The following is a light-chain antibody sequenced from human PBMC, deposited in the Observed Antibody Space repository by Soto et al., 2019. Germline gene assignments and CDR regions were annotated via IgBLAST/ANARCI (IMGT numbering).Light chain of an antibody. J-gene: IGLJ2*01. CDR2: ANN. CDR1: SSNIGAGYD. CDR3: QSYDSSLSAVV. V-gene: IGLV1-40*01. Sequence: QSVLTQPPSVSGAPGQRVTISCSGSSSNIGAGYDVHWYQQLPGTAPKLLISANNIRPSGVPDRFSGSKSGTSASLAITGLQAEDEADYYCQSYDSSLSAVVFGGGTKLTVL.